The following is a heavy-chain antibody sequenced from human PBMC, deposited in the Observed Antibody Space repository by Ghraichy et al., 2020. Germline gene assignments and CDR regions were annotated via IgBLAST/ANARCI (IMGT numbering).Heavy chain of an antibody. CDR3: ARALYSYGTKYYFDY. CDR1: GGSISSSSYY. CDR2: IYYSGST. D-gene: IGHD5-18*01. Sequence: ESLNISCTVSGGSISSSSYYWGWIRQPPGKGLEWIGSIYYSGSTYYNPSLKSRVTISVDTSKNQFSLKLSSVTAADTAVYYCARALYSYGTKYYFDYWGQGTLVTVSS. J-gene: IGHJ4*02. V-gene: IGHV4-39*01.